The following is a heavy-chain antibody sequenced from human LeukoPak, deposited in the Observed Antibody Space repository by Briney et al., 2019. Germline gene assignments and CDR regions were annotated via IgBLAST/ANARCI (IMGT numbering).Heavy chain of an antibody. Sequence: GASVKVSCKASGGTFSSYAISWVRQAPGQGLEWMGRIIPILGIANYAQKFQGRVTITADKSTSTAYMELSSLRSEDTAVYYCARGYYYDSSRYHLPDYWGQGTLVTVSS. CDR3: ARGYYYDSSRYHLPDY. J-gene: IGHJ4*02. CDR2: IIPILGIA. D-gene: IGHD3-22*01. CDR1: GGTFSSYA. V-gene: IGHV1-69*04.